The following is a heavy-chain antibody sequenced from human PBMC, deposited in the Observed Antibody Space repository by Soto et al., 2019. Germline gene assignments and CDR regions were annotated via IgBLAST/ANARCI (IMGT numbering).Heavy chain of an antibody. CDR2: IRSKGSGGTS. V-gene: IGHV3-49*04. CDR3: TRDQPITP. D-gene: IGHD3-10*01. Sequence: LRLSCTASGFTFGDYAMSWDRQAPGKGLEWVGFIRSKGSGGTSEYAASVKGRFTFSRDDSKSIAYLQMTSLKIEDTAVYYCTRDQPITPWGQGTMVTVSS. CDR1: GFTFGDYA. J-gene: IGHJ3*01.